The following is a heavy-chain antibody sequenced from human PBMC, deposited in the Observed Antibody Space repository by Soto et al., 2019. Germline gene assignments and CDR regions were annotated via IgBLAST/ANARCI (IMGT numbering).Heavy chain of an antibody. J-gene: IGHJ4*02. Sequence: ASVKVSCKASGGTFSSYAISWVRQAPGQGLEWMGGIIPIFGTANYAQKFQGRVTITADESTSTAYMELSSLRSEDTAVYYCARRPEYSSGSITRYYFDYWGQGTLVTVSS. CDR3: ARRPEYSSGSITRYYFDY. CDR2: IIPIFGTA. D-gene: IGHD6-19*01. CDR1: GGTFSSYA. V-gene: IGHV1-69*13.